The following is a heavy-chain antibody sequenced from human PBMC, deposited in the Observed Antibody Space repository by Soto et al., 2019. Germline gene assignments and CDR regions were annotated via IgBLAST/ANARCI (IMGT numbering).Heavy chain of an antibody. J-gene: IGHJ4*02. CDR2: IYSGGST. D-gene: IGHD5-18*01. Sequence: EVQLVESGGGLIQLGGSLRLSCAASGFTVSSNHMTWVRQAPGKGLEWVSVIYSGGSTYYADSVKGRFTISRDNSKNTLYLNMNRAIAHDTDLYYCEGSDTVDYWGQGTFVTVAS. CDR1: GFTVSSNH. V-gene: IGHV3-53*01. CDR3: EGSDTVDY.